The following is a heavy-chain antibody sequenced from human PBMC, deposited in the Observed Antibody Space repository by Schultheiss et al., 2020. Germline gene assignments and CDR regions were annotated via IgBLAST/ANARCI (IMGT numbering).Heavy chain of an antibody. Sequence: GESLQISCKGSGYSFTSYWIGWVRQMPGKGLEWMGIIYPGDSDTRYSPSFQGQVTISADKSISTAYLQWSSLKASDTAMYYCARQYYDSSGYPRGGYYYYGMDVWGQGTTVTVSS. CDR3: ARQYYDSSGYPRGGYYYYGMDV. V-gene: IGHV5-51*01. CDR2: IYPGDSDT. CDR1: GYSFTSYW. J-gene: IGHJ6*02. D-gene: IGHD3-22*01.